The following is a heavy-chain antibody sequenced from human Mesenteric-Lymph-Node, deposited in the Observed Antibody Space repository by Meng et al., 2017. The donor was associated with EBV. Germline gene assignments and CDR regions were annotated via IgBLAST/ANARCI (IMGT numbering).Heavy chain of an antibody. D-gene: IGHD6-19*01. CDR2: IYYSGST. CDR1: GGSISSSSYY. V-gene: IGHV4-39*01. Sequence: RRRGSGPGLVKPSETLSLPCPVSGGSISSSSYYWGWIRQPPGKGLEWIGSIYYSGSTYYNPSLKSRVTISVDTSKNQFSLKLSSVTAADTAVYYCARTPGPVAVPFDYWGQGTLVTVSS. CDR3: ARTPGPVAVPFDY. J-gene: IGHJ4*02.